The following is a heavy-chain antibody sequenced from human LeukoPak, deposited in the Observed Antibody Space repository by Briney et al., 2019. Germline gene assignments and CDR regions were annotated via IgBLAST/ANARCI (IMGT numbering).Heavy chain of an antibody. J-gene: IGHJ3*02. Sequence: GGSLRLSCAASGFTFSSYAMHWVRQAPGKGLEYVSAISSNGGSTYYANSVKGRFTISRDNSKNTLYLQMGSLRAEDMAVYYCARPRGMIVVVDAFDIWGQGTMVTVSS. CDR3: ARPRGMIVVVDAFDI. D-gene: IGHD3-22*01. CDR2: ISSNGGST. CDR1: GFTFSSYA. V-gene: IGHV3-64*01.